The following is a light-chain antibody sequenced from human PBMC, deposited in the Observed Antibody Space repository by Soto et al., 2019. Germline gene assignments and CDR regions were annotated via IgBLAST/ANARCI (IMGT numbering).Light chain of an antibody. CDR1: QGTSAY. CDR3: HQGYL. J-gene: IGKJ2*01. CDR2: AAS. V-gene: IGKV1-9*01. Sequence: IQLTQSPSSLSASVGDRVTITCRASQGTSAYLAWYEQKPGKAPKLLIYAASTLQSGVPSRFSGSGTGTDFTLTISSLQPEDIATYYCHQGYLFGQGTKLEI.